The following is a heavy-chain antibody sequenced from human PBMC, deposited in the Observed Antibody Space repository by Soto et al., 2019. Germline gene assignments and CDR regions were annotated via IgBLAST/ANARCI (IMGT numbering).Heavy chain of an antibody. Sequence: SETLSLTCAVYGGSFSGYYWSWIRQPPGKGLEWIGEINHSGSTNYNPSLKSRVTISVDTSKNQFSLKLSSVTAADTAVYYCARGRKIDYWGQGTLVTVSS. V-gene: IGHV4-34*01. CDR2: INHSGST. CDR1: GGSFSGYY. J-gene: IGHJ4*02. CDR3: ARGRKIDY.